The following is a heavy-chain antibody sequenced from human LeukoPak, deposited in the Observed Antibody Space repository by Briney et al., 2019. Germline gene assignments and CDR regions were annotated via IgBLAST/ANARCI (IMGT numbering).Heavy chain of an antibody. CDR3: ARDRELGYCSSTSCRTPGGMDV. J-gene: IGHJ6*02. CDR1: GFTFNIYS. Sequence: PGGSLRLSCAASGFTFNIYSMNWVRQAPGKGLEWVSSIDSSGRYIYYANSVKGRFTISRDNAENSLFLHMNSLRAEDTAVYYCARDRELGYCSSTSCRTPGGMDVWGQGTTVTVSS. CDR2: IDSSGRYI. D-gene: IGHD2-2*01. V-gene: IGHV3-21*01.